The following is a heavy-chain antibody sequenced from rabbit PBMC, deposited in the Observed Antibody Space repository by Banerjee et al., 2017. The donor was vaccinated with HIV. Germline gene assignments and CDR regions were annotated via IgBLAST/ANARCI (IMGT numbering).Heavy chain of an antibody. J-gene: IGHJ4*01. CDR3: ARGDFAPYFNL. CDR1: GFTLSSYW. CDR2: MDAGSSGTT. D-gene: IGHD4-2*01. Sequence: QSLEESGGDLVKPGASLTLTCTASGFTLSSYWICWVRQAPGKGLEWIACMDAGSSGTTNYASWAKGRFTISKTSSTTVTLQMTSLTAADTATYFCARGDFAPYFNLWGPGTLVTVS. V-gene: IGHV1S40*01.